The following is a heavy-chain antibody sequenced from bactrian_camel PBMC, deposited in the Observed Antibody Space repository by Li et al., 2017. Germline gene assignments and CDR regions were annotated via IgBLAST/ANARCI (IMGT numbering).Heavy chain of an antibody. CDR3: APRFGPGFSWYYSGGYYLY. CDR2: ISTGATYPP. J-gene: IGHJ4*01. CDR1: GYSATNNC. D-gene: IGHD2*01. V-gene: IGHV3S53*01. Sequence: HVQLVESGGGSVQAGGTLRLSCAASGYSATNNCMAWFRLRPGEECEGIAAISTGATYPPHYADSVKGRFTISRDNAKDTLYLQMSSLKPEDTATYYCAPRFGPGFSWYYSGGYYLYWSQGTQVTVS.